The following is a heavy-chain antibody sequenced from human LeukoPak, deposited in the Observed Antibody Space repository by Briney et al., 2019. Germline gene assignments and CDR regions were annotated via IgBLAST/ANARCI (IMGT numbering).Heavy chain of an antibody. CDR2: ISYDGSDK. Sequence: GGSLRLSCAASGFTFSSYGFHWVRQAPGKGLEWVALISYDGSDKSYADSVKRRFTISRDNSKNTLYLQMNSLRAEDTAVYYCAKVPQQLVVFYPFDYWGQGTLVTVSS. CDR1: GFTFSSYG. J-gene: IGHJ4*02. D-gene: IGHD6-13*01. V-gene: IGHV3-30*18. CDR3: AKVPQQLVVFYPFDY.